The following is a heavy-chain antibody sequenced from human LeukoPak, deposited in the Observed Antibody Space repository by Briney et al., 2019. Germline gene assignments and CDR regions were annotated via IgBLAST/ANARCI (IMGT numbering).Heavy chain of an antibody. CDR2: IGGSGDNT. V-gene: IGHV3-23*01. D-gene: IGHD5-24*01. CDR3: AKDPVGHGYSDY. J-gene: IGHJ4*02. Sequence: GGSLRLSCAASGFTFSSYAMSWVRQAPGKGLEWVSGIGGSGDNTYYADSVKGRFTISRDNSKNTLYLQMNSLRAEDTAVYYCAKDPVGHGYSDYWGQGTLVTVSS. CDR1: GFTFSSYA.